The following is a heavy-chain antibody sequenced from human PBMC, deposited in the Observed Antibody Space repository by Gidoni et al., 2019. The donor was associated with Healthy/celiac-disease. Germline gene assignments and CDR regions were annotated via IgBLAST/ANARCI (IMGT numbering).Heavy chain of an antibody. V-gene: IGHV3-33*01. CDR1: GFPFSSFG. CDR2: IWYDGSNK. J-gene: IGHJ3*02. Sequence: QVQLAEPGGGVVQLRRSLRLSCAASGFPFSSFGMHWVRQAPGKGRAWVAVIWYDGSNKYYADPVKGRFTITRDNSKNTLYLQMNSLRAEDTAVYYCARENYGSGSYRFDAFDIWGQGTMVTVSS. CDR3: ARENYGSGSYRFDAFDI. D-gene: IGHD3-10*01.